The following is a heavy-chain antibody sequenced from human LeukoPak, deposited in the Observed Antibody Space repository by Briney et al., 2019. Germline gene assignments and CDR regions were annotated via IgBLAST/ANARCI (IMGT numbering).Heavy chain of an antibody. CDR2: IYYTGST. J-gene: IGHJ4*02. CDR3: ASPLGGFDN. V-gene: IGHV4-39*01. CDR1: GGSISGSGYY. Sequence: SETLSLTCSVSGGSISGSGYYWAWLRQPPGKGLEWFGSIYYTGSTHYNSSLKSRVTMSVDTSKNQFSLKLSSVTAADTAVYYCASPLGGFDNWGQGTLVTVSS. D-gene: IGHD3-16*01.